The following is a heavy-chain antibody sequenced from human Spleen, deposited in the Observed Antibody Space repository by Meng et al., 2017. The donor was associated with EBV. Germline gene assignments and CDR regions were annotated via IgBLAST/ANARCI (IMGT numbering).Heavy chain of an antibody. Sequence: VQVEGAGPGLVKPSETLSLTCAGSGDSISSTNWWSWVRQSPGKGLEWIGGVHYTGSTYYSPSLKSRVTVSVDTSKNQFSLRLTSVTAADTAVYYCARPFPSWQSPRLDPFGAWGQGTLVTVSS. CDR3: ARPFPSWQSPRLDPFGA. CDR2: VHYTGST. V-gene: IGHV4-4*02. J-gene: IGHJ5*02. D-gene: IGHD6-19*01. CDR1: GDSISSTNW.